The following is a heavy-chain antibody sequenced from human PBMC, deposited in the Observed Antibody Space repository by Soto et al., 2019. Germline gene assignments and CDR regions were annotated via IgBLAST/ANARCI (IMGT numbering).Heavy chain of an antibody. CDR2: IYSGGTT. J-gene: IGHJ4*02. V-gene: IGHV3-66*01. D-gene: IGHD2-15*01. CDR3: VGAGYCTGGSCAEGPFDF. Sequence: EVQLVESGGDLVQPGGSRGLSVKASGITVSRDYMHWSAQFQGRGLDWVSHIYSGGTTYYADSVKGRFTISRDNSKNTLYLQMNSLRVEDTAVYYCVGAGYCTGGSCAEGPFDFWGQGTLVTVSS. CDR1: GITVSRDY.